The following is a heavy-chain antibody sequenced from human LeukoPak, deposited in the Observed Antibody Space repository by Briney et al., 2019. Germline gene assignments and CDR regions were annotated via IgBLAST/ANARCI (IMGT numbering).Heavy chain of an antibody. J-gene: IGHJ3*02. CDR1: GGSFSGYY. D-gene: IGHD3-22*01. CDR2: INHSGST. Sequence: PSETLSLTCAVYGGSFSGYYWSWIRQPPGKGLEWIGEINHSGSTNYNPSLKSRVTISVDTSKNQFSLKLSSVTAADTAVYYCARRNYYYDSSGYYRVRFDAFDIWGQGTMVTVSS. V-gene: IGHV4-34*01. CDR3: ARRNYYYDSSGYYRVRFDAFDI.